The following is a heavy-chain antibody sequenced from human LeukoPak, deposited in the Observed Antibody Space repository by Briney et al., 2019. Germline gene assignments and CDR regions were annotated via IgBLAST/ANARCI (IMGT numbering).Heavy chain of an antibody. CDR3: ARGRGWNLDY. CDR1: GSTFRSYW. J-gene: IGHJ4*02. V-gene: IGHV3-74*01. CDR2: IHSDGRTT. Sequence: GGSLRLSCAASGSTFRSYWMHWVRQAPGKGLVWVSLIHSDGRTTNYADSVKGRFTISRDNAKNTLFLQMNSLRADDTAVYYCARGRGWNLDYWGQGTLVTVSS. D-gene: IGHD6-19*01.